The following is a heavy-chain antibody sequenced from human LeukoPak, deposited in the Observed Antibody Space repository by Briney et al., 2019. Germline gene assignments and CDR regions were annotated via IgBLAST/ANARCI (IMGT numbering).Heavy chain of an antibody. CDR1: RFTFSSYG. CDR3: AKSSYYDSSDYCREYYFDY. CDR2: ISGSGGST. Sequence: GGSLRLSCAASRFTFSSYGMSWVRQAPGKGLEWVSGISGSGGSTHYADSVKGRFTISRDNSKNTLYLQMNSLRAEDTAVYYCAKSSYYDSSDYCREYYFDYWGQGTLVTVSS. J-gene: IGHJ4*02. V-gene: IGHV3-23*01. D-gene: IGHD3-22*01.